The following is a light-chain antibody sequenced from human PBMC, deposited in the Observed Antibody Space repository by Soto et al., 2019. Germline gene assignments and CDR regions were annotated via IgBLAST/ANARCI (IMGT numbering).Light chain of an antibody. CDR2: GAS. J-gene: IGKJ4*02. CDR1: QSVSSSY. Sequence: DIVLTQSPGTLSLSPGERATLSCRASQSVSSSYLAWYQHKPGQAPRLLIYGASNRDTGIPDRFSGSGTGTDFTLTISRLEPEDFAVYYCQQYGASPRTFGGGTKVEIK. V-gene: IGKV3-20*01. CDR3: QQYGASPRT.